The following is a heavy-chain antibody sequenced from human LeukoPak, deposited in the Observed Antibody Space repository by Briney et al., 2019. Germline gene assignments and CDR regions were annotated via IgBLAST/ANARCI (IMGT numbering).Heavy chain of an antibody. CDR3: ARRLKDASGSYRDGMDV. J-gene: IGHJ6*02. CDR1: GGSISSYY. CDR2: IYYSGNT. Sequence: SETLSLTCTVSGGSISSYYWSWIRQPPGKGLEWIGYIYYSGNTNYNPSLKSRVTISVDTSKNQFSLKLNSVTAADTAVYYCARRLKDASGSYRDGMDVWGQGTTVTVSS. D-gene: IGHD3-10*01. V-gene: IGHV4-59*08.